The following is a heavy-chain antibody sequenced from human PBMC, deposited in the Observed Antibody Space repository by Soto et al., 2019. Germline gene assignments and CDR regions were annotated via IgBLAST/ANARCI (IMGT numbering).Heavy chain of an antibody. D-gene: IGHD1-26*01. J-gene: IGHJ5*02. CDR1: GFTFSSYS. V-gene: IGHV3-21*01. CDR2: ISSSSSYI. CDR3: AKYYFAGWEREGNWLDP. Sequence: GCSLRLSCAASGFTFSSYSINWVRQAPGKGLEWVSSISSSSSYIYYADSAKGRFTISRDNAKNSLYLQMNSLRAEDTAVYFCAKYYFAGWEREGNWLDPWGQGTMGTVSS.